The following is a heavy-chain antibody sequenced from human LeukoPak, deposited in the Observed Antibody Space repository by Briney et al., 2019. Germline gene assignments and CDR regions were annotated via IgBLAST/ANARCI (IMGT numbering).Heavy chain of an antibody. J-gene: IGHJ4*02. Sequence: GASVKVSCKASGYTFTSYYMHWVRQAPGQGLEWMGMINPSGGSTSYAQKFQGRVTMTRDTSTSTVYMELSSLRSEDTAVYYCARDSSGYSYGTPYFDYWGQGTLVTVSS. CDR1: GYTFTSYY. V-gene: IGHV1-46*01. D-gene: IGHD5-18*01. CDR3: ARDSSGYSYGTPYFDY. CDR2: INPSGGST.